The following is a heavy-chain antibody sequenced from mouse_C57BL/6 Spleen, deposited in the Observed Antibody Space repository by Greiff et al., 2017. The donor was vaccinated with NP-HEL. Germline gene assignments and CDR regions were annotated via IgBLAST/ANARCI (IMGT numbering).Heavy chain of an antibody. Sequence: QVQLQQPGAELVKPGASVKLSCKASGYTFTSYWMQWVKQRPGQGLEWIGEIDPSDSYTNYNQKFTGKATLTVDTSSSTAYMQLSSLTSEDSAVYYCARSGRGAMDCWGQGTSVTVSS. CDR2: IDPSDSYT. V-gene: IGHV1-50*01. CDR3: ARSGRGAMDC. J-gene: IGHJ4*01. CDR1: GYTFTSYW. D-gene: IGHD3-2*02.